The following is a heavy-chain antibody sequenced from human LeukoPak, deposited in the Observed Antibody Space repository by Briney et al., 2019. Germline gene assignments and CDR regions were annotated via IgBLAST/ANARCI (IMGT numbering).Heavy chain of an antibody. Sequence: PGGSLRLSCAASGFTFSSYGMHWVRQAPGKGLEWVAVIWYDGSNKYYADSVKGRFTIPRDNSKNTLYLQMNSLRAEDTAVYYCARDQLLWFGVDYWGQGTLVTVSS. CDR2: IWYDGSNK. J-gene: IGHJ4*02. CDR1: GFTFSSYG. D-gene: IGHD3-10*01. V-gene: IGHV3-33*01. CDR3: ARDQLLWFGVDY.